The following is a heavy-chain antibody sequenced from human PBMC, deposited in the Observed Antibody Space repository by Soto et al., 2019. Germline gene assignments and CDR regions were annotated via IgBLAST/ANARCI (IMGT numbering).Heavy chain of an antibody. CDR2: ISPYNGNT. CDR1: GYFFTTYG. CDR3: ARDFGSDLSAPGAVFDY. V-gene: IGHV1-18*04. J-gene: IGHJ4*02. Sequence: ASVKVSCKASGYFFTTYGISWVRQAPGQGLEWMGWISPYNGNTKCAQSFQGRVTMTTGTSTYTAYMELRSLRSDDPAVYYCARDFGSDLSAPGAVFDYWGQGTVVTVSS. D-gene: IGHD3-3*01.